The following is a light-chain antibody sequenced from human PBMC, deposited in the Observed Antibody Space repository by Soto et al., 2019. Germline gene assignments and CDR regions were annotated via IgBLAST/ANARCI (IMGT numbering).Light chain of an antibody. CDR1: QIIGSW. V-gene: IGKV1-5*03. Sequence: DIQMTQSPSTLSASVGDGVTITCRASQIIGSWLAWYQQKPGKAPKLLIYKATNLQSGVPSRFSGSGSGTDFSLTISSLQPEDSATYFCQQYNDFQYTFGPRTKLEI. CDR3: QQYNDFQYT. J-gene: IGKJ2*01. CDR2: KAT.